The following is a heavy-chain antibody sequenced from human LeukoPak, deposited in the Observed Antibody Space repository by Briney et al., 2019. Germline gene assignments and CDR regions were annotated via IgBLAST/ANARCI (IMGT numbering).Heavy chain of an antibody. V-gene: IGHV4-59*01. CDR2: IYYSGST. J-gene: IGHJ2*01. Sequence: PSETLSLTCTVSADSISSYYWSWIRQPPGKGLEWIASIYYSGSTNYNPSLKSRVTISVDTSKNQFSLKLSSVTAADTAVYFCARARRDGYNQRYFDLWGRGTLVTVSS. CDR3: ARARRDGYNQRYFDL. D-gene: IGHD5-24*01. CDR1: ADSISSYY.